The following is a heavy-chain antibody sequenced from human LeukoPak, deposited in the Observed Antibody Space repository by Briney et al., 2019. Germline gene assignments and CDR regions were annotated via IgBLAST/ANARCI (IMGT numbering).Heavy chain of an antibody. J-gene: IGHJ5*02. CDR1: GYTFTGYY. D-gene: IGHD3-3*01. CDR3: ARDHASGYTFDP. CDR2: IDPNSGGT. V-gene: IGHV1-2*02. Sequence: ASVKVSCKASGYTFTGYYMHWVRQAPGQGLEWMGWIDPNSGGTNYAQKFQGRVAMTRDTSISTAYMELSRLRSDDTAVYYCARDHASGYTFDPWGQGTLVTVSS.